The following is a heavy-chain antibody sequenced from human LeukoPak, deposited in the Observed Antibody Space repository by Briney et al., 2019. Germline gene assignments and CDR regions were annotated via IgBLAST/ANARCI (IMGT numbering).Heavy chain of an antibody. D-gene: IGHD3-22*01. V-gene: IGHV4-4*07. CDR3: ARDYYDSSGYNYYYMDV. Sequence: PSETLSLTCTVSGGSISSYYWSWIRQPAGKGLEWIGRIYTSGSTNYNPSLKSRVTMSVDTSKNQFSLKLSSVTAADTAVYYCARDYYDSSGYNYYYMDVWGKGTTVTVSS. J-gene: IGHJ6*03. CDR2: IYTSGST. CDR1: GGSISSYY.